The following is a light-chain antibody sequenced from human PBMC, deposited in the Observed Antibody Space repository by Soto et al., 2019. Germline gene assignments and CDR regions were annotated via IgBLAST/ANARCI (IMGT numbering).Light chain of an antibody. CDR1: QNIDKW. V-gene: IGKV1-5*01. CDR2: DTF. Sequence: DIQMTQSPSTLSASVGDRVTITCRASQNIDKWLAWYQQTPGEAPKVLIYDTFTRESGVPSRFSGSGYGTEFTLTIYGLQPDDFATYYCQQYDRHSPWTFGQGTKVEIK. CDR3: QQYDRHSPWT. J-gene: IGKJ1*01.